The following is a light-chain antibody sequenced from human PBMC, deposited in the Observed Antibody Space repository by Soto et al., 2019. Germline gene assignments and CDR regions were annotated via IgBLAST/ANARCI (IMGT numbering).Light chain of an antibody. J-gene: IGKJ1*01. CDR2: GAS. Sequence: EIVLTQSPGTLSLSPGERATLSCRASQSVSSSYLAWYQQKPGQAPRLLIYGASTRATGIPDRFSGSGSGTDFTLTISTLEPEDFAVYSCQQYGSSRWTFGQGTKVEFK. CDR1: QSVSSSY. CDR3: QQYGSSRWT. V-gene: IGKV3-20*01.